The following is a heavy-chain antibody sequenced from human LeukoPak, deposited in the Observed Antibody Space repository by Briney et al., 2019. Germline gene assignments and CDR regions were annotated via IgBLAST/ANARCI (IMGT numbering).Heavy chain of an antibody. J-gene: IGHJ2*01. CDR1: GGSISSYY. CDR3: ARHQSWHDWYFDL. CDR2: IYYSGST. V-gene: IGHV4-59*08. Sequence: PSETLSLTCTVSGGSISSYYWSWIRQPPGKGLEWIGYIYYSGSTNYNPSLKSRVTISVDTSKNQFSLKLGSVTAADTAVYYCARHQSWHDWYFDLWGRGTLVTVSS. D-gene: IGHD3-10*01.